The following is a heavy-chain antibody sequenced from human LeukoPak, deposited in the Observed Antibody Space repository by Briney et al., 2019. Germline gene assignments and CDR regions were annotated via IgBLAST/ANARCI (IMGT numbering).Heavy chain of an antibody. CDR3: ARFVEDFSSTSCYDWFDP. Sequence: SETLSLXCTVSGGSISSSSYYWVWIRQPPEKGLEWIGSIYYSGSTYYNPSLKSRVTISVDTSKNQFSLKLSSVTAADTAVYYCARFVEDFSSTSCYDWFDPWGQGTLVTVSS. CDR1: GGSISSSSYY. D-gene: IGHD2-2*01. J-gene: IGHJ5*02. CDR2: IYYSGST. V-gene: IGHV4-39*01.